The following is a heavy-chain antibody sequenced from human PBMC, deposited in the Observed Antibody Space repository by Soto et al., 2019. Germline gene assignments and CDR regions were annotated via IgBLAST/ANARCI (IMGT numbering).Heavy chain of an antibody. V-gene: IGHV1-8*01. CDR1: GYTFTSYD. CDR2: MNPNSGNT. J-gene: IGHJ6*02. D-gene: IGHD2-2*01. CDR3: ARVSFEYQLLFGPYYYYGMDV. Sequence: ASVKVSCKASGYTFTSYDINWVRQATGQGLEWMGWMNPNSGNTGYAQKFQGRVTMTRNTSISTAYMELSSRRSEDTAVYYCARVSFEYQLLFGPYYYYGMDVWGQGTTVTVSS.